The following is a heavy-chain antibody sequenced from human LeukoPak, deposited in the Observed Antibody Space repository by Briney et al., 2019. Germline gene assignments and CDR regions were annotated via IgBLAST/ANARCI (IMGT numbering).Heavy chain of an antibody. CDR1: GYTFTSYG. CDR2: ISAYNGNT. Sequence: ASVKLSCKASGYTFTSYGISWVRQAPGQGLEWMGWISAYNGNTNYAQKLQGRVTMTTDTSTSTAYMELRSLRSDDTAVYYCARDSPANGNDYGLVAFDIWGQGTMVTVSS. J-gene: IGHJ3*02. V-gene: IGHV1-18*01. CDR3: ARDSPANGNDYGLVAFDI. D-gene: IGHD1-1*01.